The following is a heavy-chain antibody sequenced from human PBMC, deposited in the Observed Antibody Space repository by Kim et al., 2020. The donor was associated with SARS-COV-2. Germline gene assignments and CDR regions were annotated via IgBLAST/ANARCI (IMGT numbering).Heavy chain of an antibody. Sequence: ADSVKVRFTISRDNSKNTLYLQMNSLRAEDTAVYYCAKRAIAAAGTVDYWGQGTLVTVSS. CDR3: AKRAIAAAGTVDY. V-gene: IGHV3-23*01. J-gene: IGHJ4*02. D-gene: IGHD6-13*01.